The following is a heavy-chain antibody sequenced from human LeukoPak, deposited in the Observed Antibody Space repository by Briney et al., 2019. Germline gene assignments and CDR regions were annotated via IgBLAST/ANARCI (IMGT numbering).Heavy chain of an antibody. CDR1: GGSFSGHY. CDR2: STHTGST. J-gene: IGHJ4*02. CDR3: ARGRTGADALDF. Sequence: PSETLSLTCAVYGGSFSGHYWTWIRQAPGKGLEWIGESTHTGSTNYNPSLKSRVTISVDTSKNQFSLKLISVSAADTAVYHCARGRTGADALDFWGPGTMVAVSS. D-gene: IGHD1-1*01. V-gene: IGHV4-34*01.